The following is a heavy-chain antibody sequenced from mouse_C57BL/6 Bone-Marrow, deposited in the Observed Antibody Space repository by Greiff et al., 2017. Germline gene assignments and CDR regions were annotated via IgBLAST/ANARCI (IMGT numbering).Heavy chain of an antibody. CDR2: IYPRSGNT. Sequence: VQLQQSGAELARPGASVKLSCKASGYTFTSYGISWVKQRTGQGLEWIGEIYPRSGNTYYNEKFKGKATLTADKSSSTAYMEIRSLTSEDSAVYFCARWGAIDGYWYFDVWGTGTTVTVSS. J-gene: IGHJ1*03. D-gene: IGHD3-1*01. CDR1: GYTFTSYG. V-gene: IGHV1-81*01. CDR3: ARWGAIDGYWYFDV.